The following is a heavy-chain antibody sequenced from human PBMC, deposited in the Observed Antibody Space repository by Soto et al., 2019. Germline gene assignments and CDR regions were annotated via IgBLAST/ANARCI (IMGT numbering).Heavy chain of an antibody. Sequence: SETLSLTCPVSGGSISSYYWSWVRQPPGKGLEWIGYIYYSGSTNYNPSLKSRVTISVDTSKNQFSLKLSSVTTADTAVYYCARNSAARPYLFDYRGRGSLVIVSS. V-gene: IGHV4-59*01. CDR2: IYYSGST. D-gene: IGHD1-26*01. CDR1: GGSISSYY. J-gene: IGHJ4*02. CDR3: ARNSAARPYLFDY.